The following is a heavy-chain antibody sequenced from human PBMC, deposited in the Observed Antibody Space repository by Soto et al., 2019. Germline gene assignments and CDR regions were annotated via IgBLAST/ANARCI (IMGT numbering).Heavy chain of an antibody. V-gene: IGHV3-23*01. CDR3: AKDADYYYDSSGHTN. J-gene: IGHJ4*02. D-gene: IGHD3-22*01. Sequence: GGSLRRSCAASGFTFSSYAMSRVRHAPGKGLEWVSAISGSGGSTYYADSVKGRFTISRDNSKNTLYLQMNSLRAEDTAVYYCAKDADYYYDSSGHTNWGQGTLVTVSS. CDR2: ISGSGGST. CDR1: GFTFSSYA.